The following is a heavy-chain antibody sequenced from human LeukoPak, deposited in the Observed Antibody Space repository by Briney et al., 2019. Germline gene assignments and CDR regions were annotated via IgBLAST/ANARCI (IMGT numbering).Heavy chain of an antibody. CDR3: ARDQGYYYDSSGYYPSGWFDP. CDR1: GGSISSYY. V-gene: IGHV4-59*01. CDR2: IYYSGST. Sequence: SETLSLTCTVSGGSISSYYWSWIRQPPGKGLEWIGYIYYSGSTNYNPSLKSRVTISVDTSKNHFSLKLNSVTAADTALYYCARDQGYYYDSSGYYPSGWFDPWGQGTLVTVSS. D-gene: IGHD3-22*01. J-gene: IGHJ5*02.